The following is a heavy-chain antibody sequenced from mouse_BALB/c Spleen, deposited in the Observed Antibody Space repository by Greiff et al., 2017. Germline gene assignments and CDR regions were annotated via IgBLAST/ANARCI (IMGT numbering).Heavy chain of an antibody. CDR1: GYTFTDYN. CDR3: ARWGYYGSSYAWYFDV. V-gene: IGHV1S29*02. J-gene: IGHJ1*01. D-gene: IGHD1-1*01. CDR2: IYPYNGGT. Sequence: EVQLQQSGPELVKPGASVKISCKASGYTFTDYNMHWVKQSHGKSLEWIGYIYPYNGGTGYNQKFKSKATLTVDNSSSTAYMELRSLTSEDSAVYYCARWGYYGSSYAWYFDVWGAGTTVTVSS.